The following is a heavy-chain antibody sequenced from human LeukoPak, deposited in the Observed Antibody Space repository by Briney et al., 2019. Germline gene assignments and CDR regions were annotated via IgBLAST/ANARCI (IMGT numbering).Heavy chain of an antibody. CDR3: ARGGQDQLPRRAHWFDP. D-gene: IGHD2-2*01. J-gene: IGHJ5*02. Sequence: PGRSLRLSCAASGLTFGSYAMHWVRQAPGKGLEWVAVISYDGSNKYYADSVKGRFTISRDNSKNTLYLQMNSLRAEDTAVYYCARGGQDQLPRRAHWFDPWGQGTLVTVSS. CDR2: ISYDGSNK. V-gene: IGHV3-30-3*01. CDR1: GLTFGSYA.